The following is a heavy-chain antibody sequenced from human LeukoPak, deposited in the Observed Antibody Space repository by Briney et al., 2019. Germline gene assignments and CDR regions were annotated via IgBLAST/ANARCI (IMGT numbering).Heavy chain of an antibody. CDR1: GFSLSGFA. CDR3: ARPLLSVPGTRWFDP. Sequence: GGSLRLSCVASGFSLSGFAMSWVRQAPGRGLEWVAAIGANGAGTHYADSVKGRFTISSDLSKNTLYLQMNTLRGDDTAVYYCARPLLSVPGTRWFDPWGQGTLVTVAS. CDR2: IGANGAGT. D-gene: IGHD6-13*01. J-gene: IGHJ5*02. V-gene: IGHV3-23*01.